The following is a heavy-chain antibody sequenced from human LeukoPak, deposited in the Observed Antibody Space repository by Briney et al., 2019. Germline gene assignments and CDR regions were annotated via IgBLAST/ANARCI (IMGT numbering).Heavy chain of an antibody. Sequence: SETLSLTCTVSGGSISSYYWNWIRQPPGKGLEWIWYIYTSGSTNYNPSLTSRVTISVDTSKNQFSLKLSSVTAADTAVYYCARSNWNYFDYWGQGTLVTVSS. CDR2: IYTSGST. D-gene: IGHD3-3*01. V-gene: IGHV4-4*09. J-gene: IGHJ4*02. CDR1: GGSISSYY. CDR3: ARSNWNYFDY.